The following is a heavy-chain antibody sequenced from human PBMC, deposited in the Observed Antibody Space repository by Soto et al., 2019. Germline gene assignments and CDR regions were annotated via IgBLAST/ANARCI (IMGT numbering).Heavy chain of an antibody. CDR2: ISSSSSYT. Sequence: QVQLVEAGGGLVKPGGSLRLSCAASGFTFSDYYMSWIRQAPGKGLEWVSYISSSSSYTNYADSVKGRFTISRDNAKNSLYLPMNSLSAEDPAVYYCARLYGVTEPLDLWGRGTLVTVS. D-gene: IGHD2-21*02. V-gene: IGHV3-11*06. CDR1: GFTFSDYY. J-gene: IGHJ2*01. CDR3: ARLYGVTEPLDL.